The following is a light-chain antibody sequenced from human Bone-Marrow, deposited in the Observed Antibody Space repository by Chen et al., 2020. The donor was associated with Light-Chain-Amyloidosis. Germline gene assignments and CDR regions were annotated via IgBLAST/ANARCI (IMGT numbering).Light chain of an antibody. J-gene: IGLJ2*01. Sequence: SYELTQPPSVSVSPGQTARITCSGDDLPTKYAYWYQQKPGQPPVLVIHRDTERHSRISERFSGSSSGTTATLTISGVQAEDEADYHCQSADSSGTYEVIFGGGTKLTVL. V-gene: IGLV3-25*03. CDR3: QSADSSGTYEVI. CDR1: DLPTKY. CDR2: RDT.